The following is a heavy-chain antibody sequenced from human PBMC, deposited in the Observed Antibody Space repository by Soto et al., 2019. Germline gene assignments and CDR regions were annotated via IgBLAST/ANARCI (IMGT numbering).Heavy chain of an antibody. J-gene: IGHJ6*02. D-gene: IGHD4-4*01. Sequence: EAQLLESGGGLVQTGGSLRLSCAASGFTFSTYPMSWVRQAPGKGLEWVSGISGSGISTYYTDSVKGRFTISRDNSKNTVFLQMNSLRGEDTAVYYCVKPPVITASYYYYDMDVWGQGTTVTVSS. V-gene: IGHV3-23*01. CDR3: VKPPVITASYYYYDMDV. CDR2: ISGSGIST. CDR1: GFTFSTYP.